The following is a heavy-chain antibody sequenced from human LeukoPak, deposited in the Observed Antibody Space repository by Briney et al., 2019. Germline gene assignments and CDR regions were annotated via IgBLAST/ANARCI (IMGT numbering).Heavy chain of an antibody. CDR3: AKDQGFWSGYFSAFDY. D-gene: IGHD3-3*01. CDR1: GFILSIYG. Sequence: GGSLRLSCEGSGFILSIYGIHWVRQAPGKGLDWVSAISNHGGSAYYADSVKGRFTISRDNSKNTLYLQMNSLRAEDTAVYYCAKDQGFWSGYFSAFDYWGQGTLVTVSS. CDR2: ISNHGGSA. J-gene: IGHJ4*02. V-gene: IGHV3-23*01.